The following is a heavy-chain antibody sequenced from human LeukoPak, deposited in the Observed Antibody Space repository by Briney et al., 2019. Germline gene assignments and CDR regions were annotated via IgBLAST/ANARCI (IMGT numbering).Heavy chain of an antibody. Sequence: GGSLRLSCAASGFAFDDYGMSWVRQAPGKRLECVSGINWNGGSTGYADSVKGRFTISRDNAKNSLYLQMNSLRAEDTALYYCARVSGLGSYYDSSGYPDYWGQGTLVTVSS. CDR3: ARVSGLGSYYDSSGYPDY. CDR1: GFAFDDYG. J-gene: IGHJ4*02. V-gene: IGHV3-20*04. D-gene: IGHD3-22*01. CDR2: INWNGGST.